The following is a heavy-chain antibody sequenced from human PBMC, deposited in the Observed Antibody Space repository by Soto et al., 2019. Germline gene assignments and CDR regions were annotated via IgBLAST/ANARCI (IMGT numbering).Heavy chain of an antibody. CDR2: ISHIGTT. J-gene: IGHJ5*02. CDR1: GASLSIGPYT. D-gene: IGHD6-19*01. V-gene: IGHV4-39*01. Sequence: PSETLSLTCTVSGASLSIGPYTWGWIRQSPERGLEWIGTISHIGTTYYNASLENRVTISLDTSKKQFSLKLTSVAAAYTAVYYCARLPTGWPTWVDPWGQGILVTVSS. CDR3: ARLPTGWPTWVDP.